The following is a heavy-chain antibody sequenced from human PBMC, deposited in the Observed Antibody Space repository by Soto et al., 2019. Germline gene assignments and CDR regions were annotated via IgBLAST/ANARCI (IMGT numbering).Heavy chain of an antibody. CDR2: IIPFHGVT. V-gene: IGHV1-69*08. CDR3: TRDWEITVSTWSFGGF. D-gene: IGHD3-10*01. CDR1: GGTFSPYT. J-gene: IGHJ4*02. Sequence: VQLVQSGAEVKKPGSSVKASCKASGGTFSPYTINWVRQAPGQGLEWMGRIIPFHGVTNYAQKFQARVTITADKSTSTAYMELSGLRFEDTAMYYCTRDWEITVSTWSFGGFWGRGTLVTVSS.